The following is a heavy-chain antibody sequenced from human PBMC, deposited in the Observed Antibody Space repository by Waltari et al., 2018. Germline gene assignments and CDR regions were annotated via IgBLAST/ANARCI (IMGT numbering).Heavy chain of an antibody. J-gene: IGHJ4*02. D-gene: IGHD3-22*01. CDR3: ARGSDSRGLDY. CDR2: ISSGGGT. V-gene: IGHV3-53*01. Sequence: EVQVVESGGGLIQPGGSLRLSCAASEFTVTTNYMNWVRQAPAKGLEWVSVISSGGGTYYADSVKGRFTISRDNSKNTLYLQMNSLRVEDTAVYYCARGSDSRGLDYWGQGTLVTVSS. CDR1: EFTVTTNY.